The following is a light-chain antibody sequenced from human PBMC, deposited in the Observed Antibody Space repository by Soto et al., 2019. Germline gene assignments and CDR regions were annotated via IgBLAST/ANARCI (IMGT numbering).Light chain of an antibody. CDR2: GAS. CDR1: QTVSNN. CDR3: HQSNDWWT. Sequence: EIVITQSPATPSVSPGERATLSCRASQTVSNNLAWYQQKPGQAPRLLIYGASTRATGIPARFSGSGSGTEFTLTISSLQSEDFAVYYCHQSNDWWTFGQGTKVDIK. V-gene: IGKV3-15*01. J-gene: IGKJ1*01.